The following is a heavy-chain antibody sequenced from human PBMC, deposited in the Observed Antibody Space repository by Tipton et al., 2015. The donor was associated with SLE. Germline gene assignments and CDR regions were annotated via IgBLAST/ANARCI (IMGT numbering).Heavy chain of an antibody. CDR1: GYTFTGYY. CDR2: INPNSGGT. D-gene: IGHD3-3*01. V-gene: IGHV1-2*02. CDR3: ARGGGLGDFWSGYYTCFDY. Sequence: QLVQSGPEVKKPGASVKVSCKASGYTFTGYYMHWVRQAPGQGLEWMGWINPNSGGTNYAQKFQGRVTMTRDTSISTAYMELSRLRSDDTAVYYCARGGGLGDFWSGYYTCFDYWGQGTLVTVSS. J-gene: IGHJ4*02.